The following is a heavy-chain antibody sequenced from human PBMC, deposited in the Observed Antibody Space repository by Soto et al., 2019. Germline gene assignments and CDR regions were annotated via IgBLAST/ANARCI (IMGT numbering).Heavy chain of an antibody. V-gene: IGHV5-10-1*01. CDR3: ARLRLLWFGELPPGYGMDV. Sequence: GESLKISCKGSGYSFTSYWISWVRQMPGKGLEWMGRIDPSDSYTNYSPSFQGHVTISADKSISTAYLQWSSLKASDTAMYYCARLRLLWFGELPPGYGMDVWGQGTTVTVSS. J-gene: IGHJ6*02. CDR2: IDPSDSYT. CDR1: GYSFTSYW. D-gene: IGHD3-10*01.